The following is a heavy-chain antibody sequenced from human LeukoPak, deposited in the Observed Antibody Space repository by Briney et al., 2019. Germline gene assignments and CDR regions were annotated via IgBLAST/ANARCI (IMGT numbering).Heavy chain of an antibody. CDR1: GGSISSSNW. D-gene: IGHD3-10*01. V-gene: IGHV4-4*02. J-gene: IGHJ3*02. CDR3: ARLDVLLWFGALFDAFDI. CDR2: IYHSGST. Sequence: PSETLSLTCAVSGGSISSSNWWSWVRQPPGKGLEWIGEIYHSGSTNYNPSLKSRVTISVDTSKNQFSLKLSSVTAADTAVYYCARLDVLLWFGALFDAFDIWGQGTMVTVSS.